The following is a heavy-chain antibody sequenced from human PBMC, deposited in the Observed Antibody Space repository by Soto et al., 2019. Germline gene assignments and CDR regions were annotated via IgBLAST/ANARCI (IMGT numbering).Heavy chain of an antibody. V-gene: IGHV1-8*01. D-gene: IGHD3-9*01. CDR2: MNPNSGNT. CDR1: GYTFTSYD. J-gene: IGHJ6*03. Sequence: QVQLVQSGAEVKKPGASVKVSCKASGYTFTSYDINWVRQATGQGLEWMGWMNPNSGNTGYAQKFQGRVTMTRNTSISTAYMEVSSLRSEDTAVYYCARGRDYDILTGYYFPYYYYMDVWGKGTTVTVSS. CDR3: ARGRDYDILTGYYFPYYYYMDV.